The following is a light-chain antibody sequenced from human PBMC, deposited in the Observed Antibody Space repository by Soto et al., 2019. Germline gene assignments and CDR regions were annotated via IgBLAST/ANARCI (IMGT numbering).Light chain of an antibody. CDR1: QSVSSY. CDR2: DAS. J-gene: IGKJ3*01. Sequence: EIVLTQSPATLSLSPGERATLSCRASQSVSSYLAWYQQKPGQAPRLLIYDASNRATGIPARFSGSGSGTDFXLXXXXXXXXXXXXXYCQQRSXWXXGXTFGPGTKVX. V-gene: IGKV3-11*01. CDR3: QQRSXWXXGXT.